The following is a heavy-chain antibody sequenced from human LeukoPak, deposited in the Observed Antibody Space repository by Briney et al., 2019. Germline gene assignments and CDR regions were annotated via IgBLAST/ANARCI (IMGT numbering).Heavy chain of an antibody. CDR2: IYYSGST. V-gene: IGHV4-59*11. Sequence: TSETLSLTCTVSGGSISSHYWSWIRQPPGKGLEWIGYIYYSGSTNYNPSLKSRVSISVDTSKNQFSLKLCAVTAADTAVYYCARAPLTAMVTSFDYWGQGTLVTVSS. CDR3: ARAPLTAMVTSFDY. J-gene: IGHJ4*02. D-gene: IGHD5-18*01. CDR1: GGSISSHY.